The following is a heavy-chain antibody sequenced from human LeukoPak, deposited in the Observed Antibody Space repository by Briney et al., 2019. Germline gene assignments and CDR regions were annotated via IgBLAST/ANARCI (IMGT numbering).Heavy chain of an antibody. J-gene: IGHJ4*02. V-gene: IGHV4-61*08. CDR2: IYYSGST. Sequence: SETLSLTCTVSGGSISSGGYYWSWIRQHPGKGLEWIGYIYYSGSTNYNPSLKSRVAVSVDTSKNQFSLKLSSVTAADTAVYYCARDQRRGPFYYWGQGTLVTVSS. CDR1: GGSISSGGYY. CDR3: ARDQRRGPFYY. D-gene: IGHD1-26*01.